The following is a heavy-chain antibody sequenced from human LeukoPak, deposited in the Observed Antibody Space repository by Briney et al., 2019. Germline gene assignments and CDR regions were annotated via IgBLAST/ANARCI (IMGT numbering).Heavy chain of an antibody. J-gene: IGHJ4*02. CDR2: IYYDGMT. CDR3: GRHSAYDWVDS. V-gene: IGHV4-39*01. CDR1: GGSISSSRYY. Sequence: PSETLSLTCSVSGGSISSSRYYWDWIRQSPGKELELVGSIYYDGMTYYNPSLKSRVTISVDTSKNQFSLKLRSMTTTDTAVYYCGRHSAYDWVDSWGQGTLVTVSS. D-gene: IGHD5-12*01.